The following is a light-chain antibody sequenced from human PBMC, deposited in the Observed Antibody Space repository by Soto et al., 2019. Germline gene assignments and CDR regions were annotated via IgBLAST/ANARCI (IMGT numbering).Light chain of an antibody. V-gene: IGLV2-14*01. CDR1: SSDVGDYDY. CDR3: SSYTSSGTLLL. J-gene: IGLJ2*01. Sequence: QSALTQPASVSGSPGQSITISCTGTSSDVGDYDYVSWYQQHPGKAPKLMFYDVSNRPSGVSNRFSGSKSGNTASLTISGCQAEDEGEYYCSSYTSSGTLLLFGGGTKLTVL. CDR2: DVS.